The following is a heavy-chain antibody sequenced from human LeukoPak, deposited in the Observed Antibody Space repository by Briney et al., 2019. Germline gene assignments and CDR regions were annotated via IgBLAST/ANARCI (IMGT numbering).Heavy chain of an antibody. J-gene: IGHJ4*02. CDR2: MTSTSHV. CDR1: GFTFSSYN. V-gene: IGHV3-21*01. D-gene: IGHD3-3*01. Sequence: SGGSLRLSCAASGFTFSSYNLNWVRQAPGKGLEWVSSMTSTSHVYYADSLKGRFTISRDNAKNSLYLQMNSLRAEDTAVYYCARDLDFRSGYKDYWGQGTLVTVSS. CDR3: ARDLDFRSGYKDY.